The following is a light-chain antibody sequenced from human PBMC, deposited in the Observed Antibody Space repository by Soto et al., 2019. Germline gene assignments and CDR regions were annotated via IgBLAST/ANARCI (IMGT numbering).Light chain of an antibody. CDR2: EVT. J-gene: IGLJ2*01. Sequence: QSALTQPASVSGSPGQSITISCSGTTSDVGGYNYVSWYQQHPGKAPRLLIYEVTNRPSGVSHRFSGSKSGNTASLTISGLQAEDDAAYYCSSYTSSSATVFGGGTKLTVL. CDR3: SSYTSSSATV. V-gene: IGLV2-14*01. CDR1: TSDVGGYNY.